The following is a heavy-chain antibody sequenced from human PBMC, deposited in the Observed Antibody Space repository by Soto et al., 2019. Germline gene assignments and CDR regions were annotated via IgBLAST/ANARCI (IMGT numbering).Heavy chain of an antibody. J-gene: IGHJ5*02. Sequence: PSLKTDFKGSAYTVSGYSTICVRQATRQGLEWMGWISAYNGNTNYAQKLQGRVTMTTDTSTSTAYMELRSLRSDDTAVYYCARGGNCPSSVDIVATIFCGTQNWFDPWGQGTLVTVSS. CDR3: ARGGNCPSSVDIVATIFCGTQNWFDP. CDR1: AYTVSGYS. D-gene: IGHD5-12*01. V-gene: IGHV1-18*01. CDR2: ISAYNGNT.